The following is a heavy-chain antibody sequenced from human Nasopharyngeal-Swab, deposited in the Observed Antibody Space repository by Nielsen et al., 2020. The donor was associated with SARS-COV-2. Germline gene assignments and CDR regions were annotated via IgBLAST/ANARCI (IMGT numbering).Heavy chain of an antibody. CDR2: IYWDDDK. J-gene: IGHJ4*02. D-gene: IGHD3-22*01. Sequence: WIRQRPGKALEWLALIYWDDDKRYSPSLKSRLTITKDTSKNQVVLTMTNMDPVDTATYYCARAYYYDSSGCHFDYWGQGTLVTVSS. V-gene: IGHV2-5*02. CDR3: ARAYYYDSSGCHFDY.